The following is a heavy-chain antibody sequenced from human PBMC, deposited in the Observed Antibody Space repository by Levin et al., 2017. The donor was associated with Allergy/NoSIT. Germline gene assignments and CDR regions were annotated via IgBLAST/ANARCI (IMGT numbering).Heavy chain of an antibody. J-gene: IGHJ5*02. Sequence: SETLSLTCTVSGGSISSYYWSWIRQPPGKGLEWIGYIYYSGSTNYNPSLKSRVTISVDTSKNQFSLKLSSVTAADTAVYYCARDSSGWYNWFDPWGQGTLVTVSS. D-gene: IGHD6-19*01. CDR2: IYYSGST. CDR3: ARDSSGWYNWFDP. CDR1: GGSISSYY. V-gene: IGHV4-59*01.